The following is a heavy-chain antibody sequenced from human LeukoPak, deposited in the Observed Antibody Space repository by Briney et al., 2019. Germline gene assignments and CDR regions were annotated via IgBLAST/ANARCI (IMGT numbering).Heavy chain of an antibody. V-gene: IGHV1-8*03. CDR3: ARGVRFRGQQLVRGWFDP. Sequence: ASVKVSCKASGYTFTSYDINWVRQATGQGPEWMGWMNPNSGNTGYAQKFQGRVTITRNTSISTAYMELSSLRSEDTAVYYCARGVRFRGQQLVRGWFDPWGQGTLVTVSS. D-gene: IGHD6-13*01. CDR1: GYTFTSYD. CDR2: MNPNSGNT. J-gene: IGHJ5*02.